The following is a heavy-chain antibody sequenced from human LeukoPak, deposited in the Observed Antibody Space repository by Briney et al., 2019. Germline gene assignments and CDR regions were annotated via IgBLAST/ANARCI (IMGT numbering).Heavy chain of an antibody. CDR3: ARSTKGWLPYYFDY. J-gene: IGHJ4*02. CDR1: GGSISSSSYY. Sequence: SETLSLTCTVSGGSISSSSYYWGWIRQPPGKGLEWIGSIYYSGSTYYNPSLKSRVTISVDTSKNQFSLKLSSVTAADTAVHYCARSTKGWLPYYFDYWGQGTLVTVSS. CDR2: IYYSGST. D-gene: IGHD6-19*01. V-gene: IGHV4-39*01.